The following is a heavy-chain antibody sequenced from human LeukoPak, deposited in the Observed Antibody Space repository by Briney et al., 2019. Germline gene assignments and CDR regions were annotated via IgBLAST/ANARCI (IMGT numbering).Heavy chain of an antibody. V-gene: IGHV4-39*01. CDR3: ARHGNDDGDCWFDY. D-gene: IGHD4-17*01. CDR2: IYSSGST. CDR1: GDSISQRHCY. Sequence: SETLSLTCTVSGDSISQRHCYWGWLRQPPGKALEWLGSIYSSGSTYYDPPLKSRITVSADMSKNQFSLKVTSVTAADTAVYYCARHGNDDGDCWFDYWGRGNLVIVSS. J-gene: IGHJ5*01.